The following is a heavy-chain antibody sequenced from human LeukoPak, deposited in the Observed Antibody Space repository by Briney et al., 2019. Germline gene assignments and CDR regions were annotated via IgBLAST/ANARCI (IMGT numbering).Heavy chain of an antibody. CDR2: ISSSSSTI. J-gene: IGHJ3*02. Sequence: GGSLRLSCAASGFTFSSYSMNWVRQAPGKGLEWVSYISSSSSTIYYADSVKGRFTISRDNSKNTLYLQMNSLRAEDTAVYYCAREYSSSHDAFDIWGQGTMVTVSS. CDR3: AREYSSSHDAFDI. D-gene: IGHD6-6*01. V-gene: IGHV3-48*01. CDR1: GFTFSSYS.